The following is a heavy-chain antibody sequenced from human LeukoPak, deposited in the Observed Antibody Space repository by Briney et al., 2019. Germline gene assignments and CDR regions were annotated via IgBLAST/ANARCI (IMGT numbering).Heavy chain of an antibody. CDR3: ARGPGLLIGPGSSFHYYYYYGMDV. V-gene: IGHV4-34*01. CDR2: INHSGST. Sequence: PSETLSLTCAVYGGSFSGYYWRWIRQPPGKGLEWIGEINHSGSTNHNPSLKSRVTISVDTSKNQFSLKLSSVTAADTAVYYCARGPGLLIGPGSSFHYYYYYGMDVWGQGTTVTVSS. CDR1: GGSFSGYY. D-gene: IGHD3-10*01. J-gene: IGHJ6*02.